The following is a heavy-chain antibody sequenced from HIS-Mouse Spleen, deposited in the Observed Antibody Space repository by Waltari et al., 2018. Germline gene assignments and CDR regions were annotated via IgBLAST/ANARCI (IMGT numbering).Heavy chain of an antibody. CDR2: INHSGST. D-gene: IGHD1-26*01. CDR1: GGSFSGYY. CDR3: ARGALRGSYYWGEYFQH. J-gene: IGHJ1*01. Sequence: QVQLQQWGAGLLKPSETLSLTCAVYGGSFSGYYWSWIRHPPGKGLEWIGEINHSGSTNYNPSLKSRVTISVDTSKNQFSLKLSPVTAADTAVYYCARGALRGSYYWGEYFQHWGQGTLATVSS. V-gene: IGHV4-34*01.